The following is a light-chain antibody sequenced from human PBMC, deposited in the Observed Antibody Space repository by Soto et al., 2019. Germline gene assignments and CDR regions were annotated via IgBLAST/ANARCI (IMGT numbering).Light chain of an antibody. V-gene: IGKV1-5*01. J-gene: IGKJ2*01. CDR2: DVS. Sequence: DIQMTQSPSTLSASVGDRVTITCRASQSISKWLAWYQQKPGKAPKVLIYDVSSLQSGVPSRFSGSGSGTEFTLTINTLQPDDFATYYCQQYSYYSTFGQGTKLETK. CDR3: QQYSYYST. CDR1: QSISKW.